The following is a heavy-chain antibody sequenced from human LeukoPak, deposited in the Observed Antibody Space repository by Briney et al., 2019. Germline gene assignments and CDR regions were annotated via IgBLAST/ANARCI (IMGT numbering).Heavy chain of an antibody. CDR1: GGSFSGYY. CDR3: AKQSSSWYPYYFDY. Sequence: KASETLSLTCAVYGGSFSGYYWSWIRQPPGKGLEWIGEINQSGSTNYNPSLKSRVTISVDTSKNQSSLKLSSVTAADTAVYYCAKQSSSWYPYYFDYWGQGTLVTVSS. V-gene: IGHV4-34*01. D-gene: IGHD6-13*01. J-gene: IGHJ4*02. CDR2: INQSGST.